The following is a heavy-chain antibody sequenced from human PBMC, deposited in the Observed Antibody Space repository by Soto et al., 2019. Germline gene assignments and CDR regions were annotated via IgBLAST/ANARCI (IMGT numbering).Heavy chain of an antibody. D-gene: IGHD3-22*01. V-gene: IGHV4-30-4*01. CDR3: ARMSYYYDKWYFDL. J-gene: IGHJ2*01. CDR1: GGSINNNDYY. Sequence: QLQESGPGLVKPSQTLSLTCTVSGGSINNNDYYWNWIRQTPGKGLEWIGYVYYSGSTYYIPSLESRLSRSIDKSKNQFSLRLNSVIAADAAIYYCARMSYYYDKWYFDLWGRGTLVAVSS. CDR2: VYYSGST.